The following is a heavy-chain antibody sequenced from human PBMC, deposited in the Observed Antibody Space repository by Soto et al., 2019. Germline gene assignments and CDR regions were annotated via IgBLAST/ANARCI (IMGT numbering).Heavy chain of an antibody. D-gene: IGHD1-26*01. CDR2: ILSGGST. J-gene: IGHJ4*02. CDR1: GFKVGSSY. CDR3: ATDSPNVGIGYFDS. Sequence: EVQVVESGGDLIQPGGSLRLSCAASGFKVGSSYVTWVRQAPGKGLEWVSVILSGGSTHYADSVTGRFTVSRDVSNNTVYLHMSSLRAEDTAVYFCATDSPNVGIGYFDSWGLGTLVTVSS. V-gene: IGHV3-53*01.